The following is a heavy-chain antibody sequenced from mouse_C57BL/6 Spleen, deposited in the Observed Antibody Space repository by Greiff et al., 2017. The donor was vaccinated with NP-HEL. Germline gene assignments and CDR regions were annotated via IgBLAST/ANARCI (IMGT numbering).Heavy chain of an antibody. V-gene: IGHV5-9-1*02. CDR2: ISSGGDYI. J-gene: IGHJ4*01. Sequence: EVKLMESGEGLVKPGGSLKLSCAASGFTFSSYAMSWVRQTPEKRLEWVAYISSGGDYIYYADTVKGRFTISRDNARNTLYLQMSSLESEDTAMYYCTRESSYYYGSSPLLAMDCWGQGTSVTVSS. CDR1: GFTFSSYA. CDR3: TRESSYYYGSSPLLAMDC. D-gene: IGHD1-1*01.